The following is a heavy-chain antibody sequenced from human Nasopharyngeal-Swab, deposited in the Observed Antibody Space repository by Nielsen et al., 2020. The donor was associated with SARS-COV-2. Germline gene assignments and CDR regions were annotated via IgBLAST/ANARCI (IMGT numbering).Heavy chain of an antibody. D-gene: IGHD6-19*01. J-gene: IGHJ4*02. CDR2: ISWNSGSI. V-gene: IGHV3-9*01. CDR3: AKDCAPYSSGYDY. Sequence: GGSLRLSCAASGFTFDDYAMHWVRQAPGKGLEWVSGISWNSGSIGYADSVKGRFTISRDNAKNSLYLQMNSLRAKDTALYYCAKDCAPYSSGYDYWGQGTLVTVSS. CDR1: GFTFDDYA.